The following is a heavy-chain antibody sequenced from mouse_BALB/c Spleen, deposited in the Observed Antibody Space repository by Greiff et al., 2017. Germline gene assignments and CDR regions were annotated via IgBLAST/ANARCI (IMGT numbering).Heavy chain of an antibody. J-gene: IGHJ2*01. D-gene: IGHD1-1*01. Sequence: EVQRVESGTVLARPGASVKMSCKASGYSFTSYWMHWVKQRPGQGLEWIGAIYPGNSDTSYNQKFKGKAKLTAVTSASTAYMELSSLTNEDSAVYYCTRSGFTTVVATPFDYWGQGTTLTVSS. CDR2: IYPGNSDT. CDR1: GYSFTSYW. V-gene: IGHV1-5*01. CDR3: TRSGFTTVVATPFDY.